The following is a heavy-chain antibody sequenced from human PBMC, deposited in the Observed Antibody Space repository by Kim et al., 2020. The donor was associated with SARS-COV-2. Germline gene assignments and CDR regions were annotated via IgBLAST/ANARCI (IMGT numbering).Heavy chain of an antibody. V-gene: IGHV3-74*01. D-gene: IGHD3-9*01. CDR2: INSDGSNT. J-gene: IGHJ4*02. Sequence: GGSLRLSCAASGFIFSSYWMNWVRQAPGKGMVWVSRINSDGSNTNYADSVKGRFTISRDNAKNTLYLQMNSLRAEDSAVYFCARVVTGYFDYWGQGSLVTVSS. CDR3: ARVVTGYFDY. CDR1: GFIFSSYW.